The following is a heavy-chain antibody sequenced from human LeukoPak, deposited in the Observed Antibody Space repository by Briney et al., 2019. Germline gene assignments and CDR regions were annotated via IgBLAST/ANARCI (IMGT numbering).Heavy chain of an antibody. J-gene: IGHJ4*02. Sequence: GGSLRLSCAASGFTFNDYNMHWVRQAPGKGLEWVSLISWDGGSTYYADSVKGRFTISRDNSKNSLYLQMNRLRTEDTASYYCAKDLGTTGDYWGQGTLVTVSS. CDR1: GFTFNDYN. CDR2: ISWDGGST. D-gene: IGHD4-17*01. CDR3: AKDLGTTGDY. V-gene: IGHV3-43*01.